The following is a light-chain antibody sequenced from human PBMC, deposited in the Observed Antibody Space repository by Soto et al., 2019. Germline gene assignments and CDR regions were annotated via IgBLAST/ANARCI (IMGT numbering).Light chain of an antibody. CDR1: QSVTSK. Sequence: ETVMTQSPATLSVSPGERATLSCRASQSVTSKLAWYQQRPGQAPRLLIHDASTRATGIPARFSGSGSGTEFTLTISSLQSEDFAVYYCQQYNNWPFTFGQGTRLEIK. CDR3: QQYNNWPFT. V-gene: IGKV3-15*01. J-gene: IGKJ5*01. CDR2: DAS.